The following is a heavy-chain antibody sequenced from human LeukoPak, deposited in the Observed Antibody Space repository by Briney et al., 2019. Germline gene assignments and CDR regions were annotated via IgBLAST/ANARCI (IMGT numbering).Heavy chain of an antibody. CDR3: ASGAARPLLDYYYYMDV. D-gene: IGHD6-6*01. V-gene: IGHV4-61*02. CDR1: GGSISSGSYY. J-gene: IGHJ6*03. CDR2: IYTSGST. Sequence: SQTLSLTCTVSGGSISSGSYYWSWIRQPAGKGLEWIGRIYTSGSTNYNPSLKSRVTISVDTSKNQFSLKLSSVTAADTAVYYCASGAARPLLDYYYYMDVWGKGTTVTVSS.